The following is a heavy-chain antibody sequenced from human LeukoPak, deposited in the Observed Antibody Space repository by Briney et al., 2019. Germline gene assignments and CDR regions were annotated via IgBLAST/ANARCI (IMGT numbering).Heavy chain of an antibody. Sequence: SETLSLTCAVYGGSFSGYYWSWIRQPPGKGLEWIGEINHSGSTNYNPSLKSRVTLSGDTSNNQFSLRLGSVTAADTAVYYCVRCRQYSFGSGSYGWWGQGTLVTVSS. D-gene: IGHD3-10*01. J-gene: IGHJ4*02. V-gene: IGHV4-34*01. CDR3: VRCRQYSFGSGSYGW. CDR1: GGSFSGYY. CDR2: INHSGST.